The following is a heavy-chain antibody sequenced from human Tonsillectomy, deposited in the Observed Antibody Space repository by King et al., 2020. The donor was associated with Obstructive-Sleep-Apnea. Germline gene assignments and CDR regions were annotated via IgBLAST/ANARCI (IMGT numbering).Heavy chain of an antibody. CDR2: IYPGDSDT. CDR3: ARHYYDFWSGYRNTYYFDGMDV. Sequence: QLVQSGAEVKKPGESLKISCKGSGYSFTSYWIGWVRQMPGKGLEWMGIIYPGDSDTRYSPSFQGQVTISADKSISTAYLQWSSLKASDTAMYYCARHYYDFWSGYRNTYYFDGMDVWGQGTTVTVSS. V-gene: IGHV5-51*01. CDR1: GYSFTSYW. D-gene: IGHD3-3*01. J-gene: IGHJ6*02.